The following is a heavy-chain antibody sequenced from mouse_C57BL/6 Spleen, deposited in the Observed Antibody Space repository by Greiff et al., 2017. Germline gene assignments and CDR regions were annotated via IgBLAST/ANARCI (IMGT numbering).Heavy chain of an antibody. CDR3: TSGGLYFDY. J-gene: IGHJ2*01. V-gene: IGHV1-4*01. Sequence: QVQLQQSGAELARPGASVKMSCKASGYTFTSYTMHWVKQRPGQGLEWIGYINPSSGYTKYNQKFKDKATLTADKSSSTAYMQLSSLTSEDSAVYYCTSGGLYFDYWGQGTTLTVSS. CDR1: GYTFTSYT. CDR2: INPSSGYT.